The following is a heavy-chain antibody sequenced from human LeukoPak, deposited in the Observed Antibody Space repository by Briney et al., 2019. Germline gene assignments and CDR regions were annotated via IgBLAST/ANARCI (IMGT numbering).Heavy chain of an antibody. J-gene: IGHJ6*02. CDR2: ISYDGSNK. Sequence: PGGSLRLSCAASGFTFSSYGMHWVRQAPGKGLEWVAVISYDGSNKYHADSVKGRFTISRDNSKNTLYLQMNSLRAEDTAVYYCARRISSYQNYYGMDVWGQGTTVTVSS. V-gene: IGHV3-30*03. CDR3: ARRISSYQNYYGMDV. D-gene: IGHD6-6*01. CDR1: GFTFSSYG.